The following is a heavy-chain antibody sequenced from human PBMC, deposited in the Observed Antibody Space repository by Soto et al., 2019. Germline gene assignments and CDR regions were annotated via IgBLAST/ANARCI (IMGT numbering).Heavy chain of an antibody. CDR1: GFIFSSYW. CDR2: INQDGGEK. CDR3: ARDPSSYNSGWLYSDY. J-gene: IGHJ4*02. Sequence: EVKLVESGGGLVQPGGSLRLSCAASGFIFSSYWMTWVRQAPGKGLKWVAHINQDGGEKYFVDSVKGRFTISRDNAKNSLYLQMNSLRAEDTAVYYCARDPSSYNSGWLYSDYWGQGTRVTVSS. D-gene: IGHD6-19*01. V-gene: IGHV3-7*01.